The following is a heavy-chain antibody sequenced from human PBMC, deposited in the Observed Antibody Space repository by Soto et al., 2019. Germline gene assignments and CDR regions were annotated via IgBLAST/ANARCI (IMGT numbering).Heavy chain of an antibody. CDR1: GYIFTSYG. J-gene: IGHJ6*02. D-gene: IGHD3-16*01. CDR2: INTYNGKT. V-gene: IGHV1-18*01. Sequence: QVQLVQSGAEVKNPGASVKVSCKTSGYIFTSYGIGWARQAHGQGLEWLGWINTYNGKTNYSQNLQGRVTPTTDTSTSTAYMELRSLRSNDTAIYYCAMVDVYVTPSPQDVWGQGTTVSVSS. CDR3: AMVDVYVTPSPQDV.